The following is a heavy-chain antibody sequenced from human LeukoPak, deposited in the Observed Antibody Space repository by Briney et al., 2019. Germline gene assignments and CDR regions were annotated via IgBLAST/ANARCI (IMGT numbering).Heavy chain of an antibody. Sequence: PSGGSLRLSCAASGFSVSSNYMSWVRQAPGKGPEWVSIIYSGGSRYYADSVKGRFTISRDNSKKTLYLQMNSLGAEDTAVYYCARGPRLWRLLDYWGQGTLPTLSS. D-gene: IGHD3-16*01. CDR3: ARGPRLWRLLDY. CDR1: GFSVSSNY. V-gene: IGHV3-66*01. CDR2: IYSGGSR. J-gene: IGHJ4*02.